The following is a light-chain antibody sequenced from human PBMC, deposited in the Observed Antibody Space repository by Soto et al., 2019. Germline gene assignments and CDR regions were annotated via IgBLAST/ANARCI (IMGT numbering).Light chain of an antibody. CDR2: DVS. Sequence: QSVLTQPASVSGSPGQSITISCTGTSSDVGGYNYASWYQQHPGKAPKLMIYDVSNRPSGVSNRFSGSKSGNTASLTISGLQAEDEADYYCRSYTSSRTRVFGTGTKVTVL. V-gene: IGLV2-14*01. CDR1: SSDVGGYNY. CDR3: RSYTSSRTRV. J-gene: IGLJ1*01.